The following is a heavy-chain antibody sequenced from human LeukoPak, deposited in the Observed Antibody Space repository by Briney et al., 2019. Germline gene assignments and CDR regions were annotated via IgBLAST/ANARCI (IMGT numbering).Heavy chain of an antibody. CDR2: INPNSGGI. J-gene: IGHJ5*02. CDR1: VYTFTGYY. D-gene: IGHD6-13*01. CDR3: AREWCSSSWYWFDP. V-gene: IGHV1-2*02. Sequence: ASVKVSFKASVYTFTGYYMHWVRQAPGQGREGMGWINPNSGGINYAQKFQGRVTMTRDTSISTAYMELSRLRSDDTAVYYCAREWCSSSWYWFDPWGQGTLVTVSS.